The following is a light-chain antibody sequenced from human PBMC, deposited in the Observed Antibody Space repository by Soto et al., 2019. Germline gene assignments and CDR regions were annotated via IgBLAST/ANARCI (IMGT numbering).Light chain of an antibody. V-gene: IGLV1-40*01. CDR2: GNS. Sequence: QSALTQPPSVSGAPGQRVTISCTGSSSNIGAGYDVHWYQQLPGTAPKLLIYGNSNRPSGVPDRFSGSKSGTSASLAITGLQAEDEADYYCQSYDSSHWVFGGGTKLTVL. J-gene: IGLJ3*02. CDR3: QSYDSSHWV. CDR1: SSNIGAGYD.